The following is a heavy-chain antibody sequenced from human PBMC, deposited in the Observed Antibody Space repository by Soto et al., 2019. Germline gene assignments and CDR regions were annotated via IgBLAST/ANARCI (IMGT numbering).Heavy chain of an antibody. CDR1: GFTFSSYS. V-gene: IGHV3-21*01. Sequence: GSLILSCAASGFTFSSYSMNLVRQAPGKGLEWVSSISSSSSYIYYADSVKGRFTISRDNAKNSLYLQMNSLRAEDTAVYYCARTLIKLVGWFDPWGQGTLVTVSS. CDR3: ARTLIKLVGWFDP. CDR2: ISSSSSYI. D-gene: IGHD6-6*01. J-gene: IGHJ5*02.